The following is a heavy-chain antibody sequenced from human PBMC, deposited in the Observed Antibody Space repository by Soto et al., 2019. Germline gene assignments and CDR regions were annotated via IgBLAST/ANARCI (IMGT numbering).Heavy chain of an antibody. Sequence: GGSLRLSCAASGFTFSSYAMPWVRQAPGKGLEWVAVISYDGSNKYYADSVKGRFTISRDNSKNTLYLQMNSLRPEDTAVYYCAKDSGYQLPDNYFYYGLDVWGQGTTVTVSS. CDR1: GFTFSSYA. CDR3: AKDSGYQLPDNYFYYGLDV. V-gene: IGHV3-30-3*01. D-gene: IGHD2-2*01. J-gene: IGHJ6*02. CDR2: ISYDGSNK.